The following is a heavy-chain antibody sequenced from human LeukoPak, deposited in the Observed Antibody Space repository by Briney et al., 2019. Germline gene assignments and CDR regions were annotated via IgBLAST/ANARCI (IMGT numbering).Heavy chain of an antibody. D-gene: IGHD6-13*01. CDR1: GFTFSNYG. CDR2: ISYDGSDK. V-gene: IGHV3-30*18. Sequence: GGSLRLSCAASGFTFSNYGMHWVRQAPGKGLEWVAVISYDGSDKYYADSVKSRFSISRDNSKNTLYLQMNSLRAEDTAVYFCAKDADITAAGYYFDFWGQGTLVTVSS. CDR3: AKDADITAAGYYFDF. J-gene: IGHJ4*02.